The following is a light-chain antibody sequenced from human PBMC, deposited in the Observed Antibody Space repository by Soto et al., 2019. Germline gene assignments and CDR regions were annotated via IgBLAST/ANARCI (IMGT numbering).Light chain of an antibody. CDR1: SNDVGGYNY. CDR2: EVN. J-gene: IGLJ1*01. Sequence: QSALTQPPSASGSPGQSVAISCTGSSNDVGGYNYVSWYQQHPGKAPQLMIYEVNKRPSGAPDRFSGSKSGNTASLTVSGLQAEDEADYYCSSSAGSNYIVFGTGTKVHRP. CDR3: SSSAGSNYIV. V-gene: IGLV2-8*01.